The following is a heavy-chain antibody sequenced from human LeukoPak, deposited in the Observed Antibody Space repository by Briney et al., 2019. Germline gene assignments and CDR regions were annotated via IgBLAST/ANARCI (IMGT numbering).Heavy chain of an antibody. CDR2: INPSGGNT. D-gene: IGHD3-22*01. CDR3: ARDPGYDTSGYYYGYFDY. V-gene: IGHV1-46*01. CDR1: GYTFTGYY. Sequence: ASVKVSCKASGYTFTGYYMHWVRQAPGQGLEWMGIINPSGGNTTYAQKFQGRVTMTRDMSTSTVYMELSSLRSEDTAVYYCARDPGYDTSGYYYGYFDYWGLGTLVTVSS. J-gene: IGHJ4*02.